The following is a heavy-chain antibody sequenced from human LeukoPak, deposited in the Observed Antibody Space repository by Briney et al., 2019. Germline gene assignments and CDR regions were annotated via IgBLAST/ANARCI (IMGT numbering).Heavy chain of an antibody. J-gene: IGHJ4*02. D-gene: IGHD4-11*01. CDR1: GFAFSSFW. V-gene: IGHV3-74*01. CDR3: TTSNINYRPFDN. Sequence: GGSLRLSCAASGFAFSSFWMHWVRQVPGKGLVWVSGINSDGTTTGYADSVKGRLTISRDNAKNSLFLQVSSLRAEDTAVYYCTTSNINYRPFDNWGQGTLVTVSS. CDR2: INSDGTTT.